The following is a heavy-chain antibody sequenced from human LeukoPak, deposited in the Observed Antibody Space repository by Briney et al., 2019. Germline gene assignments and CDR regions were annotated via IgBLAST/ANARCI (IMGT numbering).Heavy chain of an antibody. J-gene: IGHJ4*02. CDR3: ARSPETYSSSWRTIDY. CDR2: ISAYNGNT. V-gene: IGHV1-18*01. D-gene: IGHD6-13*01. CDR1: GYTFTSYG. Sequence: ASVKVSCKASGYTFTSYGISWVRQAPGQGLEWMGWISAYNGNTNYAQKLQGRVTVTTDTSTSTAYMELRSLRSDDTAVYYCARSPETYSSSWRTIDYWGQGTLVTVSS.